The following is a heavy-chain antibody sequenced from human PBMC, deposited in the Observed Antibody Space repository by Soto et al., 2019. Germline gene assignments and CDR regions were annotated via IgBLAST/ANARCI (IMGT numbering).Heavy chain of an antibody. D-gene: IGHD3-16*01. CDR1: GFTFTSYS. V-gene: IGHV3-23*01. CDR3: VCYDFVNFGDQH. J-gene: IGHJ1*01. Sequence: GGSLRLSCAASGFTFTSYSLSWVRQAPGKGLEWVSFFIDSGGTTVYADSVKGRFTVSRDNSNNTLYMQMNSLRVEDTALYYCVCYDFVNFGDQHWGQGTVVTVSS. CDR2: FIDSGGTT.